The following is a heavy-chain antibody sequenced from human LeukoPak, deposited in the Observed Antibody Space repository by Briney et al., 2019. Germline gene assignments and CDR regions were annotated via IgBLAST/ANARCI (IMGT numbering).Heavy chain of an antibody. CDR2: INPNSGGT. CDR1: GGTFSSYA. V-gene: IGHV1-2*02. D-gene: IGHD4-17*01. Sequence: GASVKVSCKASGGTFSSYAISWVRQAPGQGLEWMGWINPNSGGTNYAQKFQGRVTMTRDTSISTAYMELSRLRSDDTAVYYCASFGDYVDYYMDVWGKGTTVTVSS. CDR3: ASFGDYVDYYMDV. J-gene: IGHJ6*03.